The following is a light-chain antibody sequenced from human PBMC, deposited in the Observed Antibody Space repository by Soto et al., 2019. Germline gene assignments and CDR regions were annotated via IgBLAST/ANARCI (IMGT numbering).Light chain of an antibody. Sequence: DIQMTQSPTSLSASVGDRVTITCRASQGIRNFVAWYQQKPGKATKLLIYAACTLQSGVPTRFSGSGSGTDFTLTINSLQPEDVATSSCQKYSSVPVFGPGTKVEIK. CDR2: AAC. CDR3: QKYSSVPV. V-gene: IGKV1-27*01. CDR1: QGIRNF. J-gene: IGKJ3*01.